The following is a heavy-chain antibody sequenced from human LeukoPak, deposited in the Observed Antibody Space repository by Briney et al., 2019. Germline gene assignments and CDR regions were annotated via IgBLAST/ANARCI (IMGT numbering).Heavy chain of an antibody. CDR2: ISSSSSSYI. D-gene: IGHD3-9*01. Sequence: GGSLRLSCAASGFTFSSYSMNWVRQAPGKGLEWVSSISSSSSSYIYYADSVKGRFTISRDNAKNSLYLQMNSLRAEDTAVYYCARENTYYDILTGYRPLNWFDPWGQGTLVTVSS. CDR3: ARENTYYDILTGYRPLNWFDP. V-gene: IGHV3-21*01. J-gene: IGHJ5*02. CDR1: GFTFSSYS.